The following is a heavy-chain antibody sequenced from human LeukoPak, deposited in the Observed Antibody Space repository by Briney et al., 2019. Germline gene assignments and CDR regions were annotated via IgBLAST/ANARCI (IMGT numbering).Heavy chain of an antibody. CDR3: ARGLKATVTTTFDN. CDR2: INPNSAGT. V-gene: IGHV1-2*04. Sequence: GDSVKVSCKASGYTFTGYYMHWVRQAPGEGLEWMAWINPNSAGTNYAQKTQGSATMTRDTSISTAYMELSRLRSDDTAVYYCARGLKATVTTTFDNWGQRTLVTVSS. CDR1: GYTFTGYY. J-gene: IGHJ4*02. D-gene: IGHD4-17*01.